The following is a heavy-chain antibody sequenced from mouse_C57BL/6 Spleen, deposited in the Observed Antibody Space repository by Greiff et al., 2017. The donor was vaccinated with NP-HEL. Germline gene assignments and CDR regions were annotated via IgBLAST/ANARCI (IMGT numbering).Heavy chain of an antibody. CDR3: ARWAQATTLDY. D-gene: IGHD3-2*02. J-gene: IGHJ2*01. CDR2: IRNKANGYTT. V-gene: IGHV7-3*01. CDR1: GFTFTDYY. Sequence: EVNVVESGGGLVQPGGSLSLSCAASGFTFTDYYMSWVRQPPGKALEWLGFIRNKANGYTTEYSASVKGRFTISRDNSQSILYLQMNALRAEDSATYYCARWAQATTLDYWGQGTTLTVSS.